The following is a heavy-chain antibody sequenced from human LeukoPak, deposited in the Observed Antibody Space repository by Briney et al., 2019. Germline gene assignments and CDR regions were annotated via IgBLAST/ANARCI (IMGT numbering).Heavy chain of an antibody. Sequence: GGSLRLSCAASGFSFSSYYMSWVRQAPGKGLEWVALINPDGNERYYVDSVKGRFTISRDNARNSLYLQMNSLRAEDTALYYCAKAAAAPGFDFWGQGTLVTVSS. CDR2: INPDGNER. V-gene: IGHV3-7*03. J-gene: IGHJ4*02. CDR3: AKAAAAPGFDF. D-gene: IGHD6-13*01. CDR1: GFSFSSYY.